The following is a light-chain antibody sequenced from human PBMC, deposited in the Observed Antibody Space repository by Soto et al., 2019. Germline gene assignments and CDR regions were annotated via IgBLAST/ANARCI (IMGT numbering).Light chain of an antibody. Sequence: QSALTQPRSVSGSPGQSVTISCTGTSSDFVNYNYVSWYQQYPGKAPKLMIYDVSKRPSGVPVRFSGSKSGNTASLTISGLQAEDEADYYCCSHAGSYTWVFGGGTKLTVL. V-gene: IGLV2-11*01. J-gene: IGLJ3*02. CDR3: CSHAGSYTWV. CDR1: SSDFVNYNY. CDR2: DVS.